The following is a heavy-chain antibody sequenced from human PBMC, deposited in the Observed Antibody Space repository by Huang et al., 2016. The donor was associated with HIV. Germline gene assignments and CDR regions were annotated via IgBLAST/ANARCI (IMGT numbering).Heavy chain of an antibody. CDR2: KSYDGSNK. D-gene: IGHD6-19*01. J-gene: IGHJ4*02. CDR3: ARDHQGPFAVAGRTVLDY. Sequence: QEQLVESGGGVVQTGRSLRLSCAASGLSFRNYAMHWVRQAAGKGRGWVAVKSYDGSNKYYADAVKGRFTITRDNSENTLYLQMNSLRAEDTAVYYCARDHQGPFAVAGRTVLDYWGQGTLVTVSS. V-gene: IGHV3-30-3*01. CDR1: GLSFRNYA.